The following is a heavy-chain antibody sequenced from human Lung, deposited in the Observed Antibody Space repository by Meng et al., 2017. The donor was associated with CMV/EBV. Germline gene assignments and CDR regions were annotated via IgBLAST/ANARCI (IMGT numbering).Heavy chain of an antibody. V-gene: IGHV3-21*01. J-gene: IGHJ4*02. CDR2: ISSSSSYV. CDR3: AREGYDYDSGSYYYYFDH. Sequence: GGSXRLXCAASRFSSYTLNWVRQAPGKGLEWVSSISSSSSYVYYADSVKGRFTISRDNAKNSLYLQMNSLRAEDTAVYYCAREGYDYDSGSYYYYFDHLGQGXLVTVSS. CDR1: RFSSYT. D-gene: IGHD3-10*01.